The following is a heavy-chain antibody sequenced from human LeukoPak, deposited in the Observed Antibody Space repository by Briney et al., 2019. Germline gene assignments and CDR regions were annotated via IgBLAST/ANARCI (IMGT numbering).Heavy chain of an antibody. CDR2: IKQDGSEK. D-gene: IGHD6-13*01. CDR1: GGSISSYY. Sequence: PSETLSLTCTVSGGSISSYYWSWVRQAPGKGLEWVANIKQDGSEKYYVDSVKGRFTISRDNAKNSLYLQMNSLRAEDTAVYYCARDLIAAAGDETYYYYYGMDVWGQGTTVTVSS. V-gene: IGHV3-7*03. CDR3: ARDLIAAAGDETYYYYYGMDV. J-gene: IGHJ6*02.